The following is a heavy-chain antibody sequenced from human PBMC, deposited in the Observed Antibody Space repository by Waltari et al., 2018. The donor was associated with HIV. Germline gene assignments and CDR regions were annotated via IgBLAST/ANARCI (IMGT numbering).Heavy chain of an antibody. Sequence: EVQGVESGGGLVKPGGSLRCSSPSFTLILEVVCLTWVRQAPGNGLEWVGRIKSKRDGGATDYAASVKGRFVISRDDSQNRLYLQMSGLKTEDTAVYYCTTGGYPTEAFDIWGQGTMVTVSS. CDR3: TTGGYPTEAFDI. D-gene: IGHD5-12*01. V-gene: IGHV3-15*01. J-gene: IGHJ3*02. CDR2: IKSKRDGGAT. CDR1: TLILEVVC.